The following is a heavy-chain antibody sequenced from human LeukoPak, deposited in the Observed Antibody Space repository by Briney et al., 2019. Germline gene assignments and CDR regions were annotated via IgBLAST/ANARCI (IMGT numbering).Heavy chain of an antibody. Sequence: PGGSLRLSCAASGFTFSTYGMHWVRQAPGKGLEWVAVISYDGSNEYYADSVKGRFTISRDNSKNTLYLQMNSLRPGDTAVYYCAKSGQLWLSSHDYWGQGTLVTVSS. CDR3: AKSGQLWLSSHDY. J-gene: IGHJ4*02. CDR1: GFTFSTYG. V-gene: IGHV3-30*18. CDR2: ISYDGSNE. D-gene: IGHD3-10*01.